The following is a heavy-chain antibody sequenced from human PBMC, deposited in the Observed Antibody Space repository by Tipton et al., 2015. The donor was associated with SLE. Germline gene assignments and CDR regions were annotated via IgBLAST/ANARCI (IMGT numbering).Heavy chain of an antibody. Sequence: TLSLTCTFSGGSINSDEYYWNWIRQHPGKGLEWVGYIFYSGTTHYNPSLKSRVSISVDTSKNQFSLKVLSVTAADTAVYYCARSSAGELDDAFDIWGQGTMVTVSS. V-gene: IGHV4-31*03. CDR3: ARSSAGELDDAFDI. J-gene: IGHJ3*02. D-gene: IGHD1-26*01. CDR1: GGSINSDEYY. CDR2: IFYSGTT.